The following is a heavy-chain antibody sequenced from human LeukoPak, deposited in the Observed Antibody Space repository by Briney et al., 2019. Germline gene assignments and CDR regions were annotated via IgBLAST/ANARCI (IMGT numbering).Heavy chain of an antibody. D-gene: IGHD3-22*01. CDR1: GFTFSSYS. J-gene: IGHJ4*02. Sequence: LPGGSLRLSCAASGFTFSSYSMNWVRQAPGKGLEWVSYISSSSSTIYYADSVKGRFTISRDNAKNSLYLQMDSLRAEDTAVYYCARDGRYYYDSSGYSDYWGQGTLVTVSS. CDR3: ARDGRYYYDSSGYSDY. CDR2: ISSSSSTI. V-gene: IGHV3-48*04.